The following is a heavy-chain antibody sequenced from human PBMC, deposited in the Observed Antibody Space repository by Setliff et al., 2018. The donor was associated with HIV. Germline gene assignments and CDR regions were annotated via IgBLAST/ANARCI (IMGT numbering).Heavy chain of an antibody. Sequence: GGSLRLSCAASGFTFSIYGMDWVRQAPGEGLEWVSYISSSSSTIYYADSVKGRFTISRDNAGDSLYLQMNSLRVEDTAVYFCARDSSSDWYYGKSHDNWGQGTLVTVSS. CDR1: GFTFSIYG. V-gene: IGHV3-48*01. D-gene: IGHD6-19*01. CDR3: ARDSSSDWYYGKSHDN. J-gene: IGHJ4*02. CDR2: ISSSSSTI.